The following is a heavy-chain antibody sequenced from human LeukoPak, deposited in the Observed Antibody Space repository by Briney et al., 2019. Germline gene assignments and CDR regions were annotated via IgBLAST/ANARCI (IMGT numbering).Heavy chain of an antibody. Sequence: SETLSLSCTVSGGSISSYSWSWVRQPPGKGLEWIGEIYHNGSTKYNPSPKSRVTTSVDTSTNKFSLQLSSVTAAETAVVYYWRECISYDILTGYYNEEFDYWGEGTLVTVSS. CDR3: WRECISYDILTGYYNEEFDY. CDR2: IYHNGST. D-gene: IGHD3-9*01. V-gene: IGHV4-34*01. CDR1: GGSISSYS. J-gene: IGHJ4*02.